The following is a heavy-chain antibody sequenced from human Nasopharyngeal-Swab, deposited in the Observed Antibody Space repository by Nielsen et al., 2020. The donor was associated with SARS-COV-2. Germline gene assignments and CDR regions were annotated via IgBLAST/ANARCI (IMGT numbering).Heavy chain of an antibody. Sequence: WIRQPGKGLEWVSYISGSSSSMFYADSVRGRFTISRDNAKNSLYLQMNSLRAEDTAVYYCSRANYYDDYWGQGTLVTVSS. D-gene: IGHD3-22*01. CDR2: ISGSSSSM. CDR3: SRANYYDDY. J-gene: IGHJ4*02. V-gene: IGHV3-48*04.